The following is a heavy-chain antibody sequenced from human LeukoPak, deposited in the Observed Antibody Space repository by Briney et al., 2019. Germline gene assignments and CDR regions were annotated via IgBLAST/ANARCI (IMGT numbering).Heavy chain of an antibody. CDR2: ISAYNGNT. CDR3: AVAAAGNYYFDY. J-gene: IGHJ4*02. V-gene: IGHV1-18*01. Sequence: GASVKVSCKASGYTFTSYGISWVRRAPGQGLEWMGWISAYNGNTNYAQKLQGRVTMTTDTSTSTAYMELRSLRSDDTAVYYCAVAAAGNYYFDYWGQGTLVTVSS. D-gene: IGHD6-13*01. CDR1: GYTFTSYG.